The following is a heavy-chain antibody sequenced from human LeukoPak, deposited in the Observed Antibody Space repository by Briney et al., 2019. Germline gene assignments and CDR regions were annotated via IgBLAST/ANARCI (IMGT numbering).Heavy chain of an antibody. Sequence: SETLSLTCAVSGGSISSYYWSWIRQPPGKGLEWIGYIYYSGSTNYNPSLKSRVTISVDTSKDQFSLELSSVTAADTAVYYCARWGSITTARFDYWGQGTLVTVSS. V-gene: IGHV4-59*01. J-gene: IGHJ4*02. CDR1: GGSISSYY. D-gene: IGHD3-16*01. CDR2: IYYSGST. CDR3: ARWGSITTARFDY.